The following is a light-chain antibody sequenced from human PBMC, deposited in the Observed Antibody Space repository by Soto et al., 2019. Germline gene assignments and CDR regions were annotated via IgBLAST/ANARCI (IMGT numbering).Light chain of an antibody. J-gene: IGKJ2*01. CDR1: QSISSW. Sequence: DIPMTQSPSTLSASVGGRVTITCRASQSISSWLAWYQQKPGKAPKLLIYEASSLESGVPSRFSGSGSGTEFSLTISSLQPDDFATYYCQRYNDYQYIFGQGTKLEIK. CDR3: QRYNDYQYI. CDR2: EAS. V-gene: IGKV1-5*03.